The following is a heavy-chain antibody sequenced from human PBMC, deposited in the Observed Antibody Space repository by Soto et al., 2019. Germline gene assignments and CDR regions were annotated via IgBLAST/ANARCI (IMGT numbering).Heavy chain of an antibody. D-gene: IGHD3-3*01. V-gene: IGHV5-10-1*01. CDR3: ARSGYDFWSGYYTYYYYGMDV. CDR1: GYSFTSYW. CDR2: IDPSDSYT. J-gene: IGHJ6*02. Sequence: LGESLKISCKGSGYSFTSYWISWVRQMPGKGLEWMGRIDPSDSYTNYSPSFQGHVTISADKSISTAYLQWSSLKASDTAMYYCARSGYDFWSGYYTYYYYGMDVWGQGTTVTVSS.